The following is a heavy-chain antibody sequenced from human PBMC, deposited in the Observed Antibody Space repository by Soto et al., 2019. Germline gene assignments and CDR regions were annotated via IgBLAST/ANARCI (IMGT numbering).Heavy chain of an antibody. CDR2: IYYAGST. CDR3: ARGSGLLLWFGELPRFGGFDP. J-gene: IGHJ5*02. V-gene: IGHV4-59*12. CDR1: GGSMISYY. D-gene: IGHD3-10*01. Sequence: PSETLSLTCTVSGGSMISYYWSWIRQPPGRGLEWIGFIYYAGSTKYNPSLNSRVTISVDTSKNQFSLKLSSVTAADTAVYYCARGSGLLLWFGELPRFGGFDPWGQGTLVTVSS.